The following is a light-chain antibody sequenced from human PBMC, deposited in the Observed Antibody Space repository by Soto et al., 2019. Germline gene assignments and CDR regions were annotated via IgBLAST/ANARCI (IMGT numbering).Light chain of an antibody. CDR2: WAS. Sequence: DIVMTQSPDSLAVSLGERATINCKSSQSVLYSSNNKNYLAWYQQKPGQPPKLLIYWASTRESGVPDRFSGSGSGTEFTLTISSLHPDDFATYYCQQYNSYSSTFCQGTKLEIK. CDR3: QQYNSYSST. V-gene: IGKV4-1*01. CDR1: QSVLYSSNNKNY. J-gene: IGKJ2*02.